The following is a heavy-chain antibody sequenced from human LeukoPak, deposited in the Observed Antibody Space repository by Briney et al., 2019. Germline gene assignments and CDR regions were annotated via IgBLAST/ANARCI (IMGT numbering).Heavy chain of an antibody. Sequence: GGSLRLSCAASGFTFSSYGMHWVRQAPGKGLEWVSYISSSGSTIYYADSVKGRFTISRDNAKNSLYLQMNSLRAEDTAVYYCARASRGWFGEFGGQGTLVTVSS. V-gene: IGHV3-48*04. CDR2: ISSSGSTI. CDR1: GFTFSSYG. CDR3: ARASRGWFGEF. D-gene: IGHD3-10*01. J-gene: IGHJ4*02.